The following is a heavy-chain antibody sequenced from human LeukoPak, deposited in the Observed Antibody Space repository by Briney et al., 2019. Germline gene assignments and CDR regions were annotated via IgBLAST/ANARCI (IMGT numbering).Heavy chain of an antibody. CDR1: RFTLSTYW. J-gene: IGHJ4*02. Sequence: GGSLRLSCAASRFTLSTYWMSWVRQAPGKGLEWVAHIKQDGSQEYYVDSVKGRFTISRDSAKNSLYLQMNSLIAEDTAVYYCAREGYGDFGGYFDYWGQGTLVTVSS. D-gene: IGHD4-17*01. CDR2: IKQDGSQE. V-gene: IGHV3-7*01. CDR3: AREGYGDFGGYFDY.